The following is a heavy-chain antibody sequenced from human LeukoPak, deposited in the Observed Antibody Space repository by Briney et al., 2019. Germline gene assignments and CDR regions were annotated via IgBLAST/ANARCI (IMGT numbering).Heavy chain of an antibody. D-gene: IGHD3-3*01. CDR1: GGSISSSSYY. J-gene: IGHJ4*02. V-gene: IGHV4-39*01. Sequence: SETLSLTCTVSGGSISSSSYYWGWIRQPPGKGLEWIGSIYYSGSTYYNPSLKSRVTISVDTSKNQFSLKLSSVTAADTAVYYCARRRDFWSGYFDYWGQGTLVTVSS. CDR2: IYYSGST. CDR3: ARRRDFWSGYFDY.